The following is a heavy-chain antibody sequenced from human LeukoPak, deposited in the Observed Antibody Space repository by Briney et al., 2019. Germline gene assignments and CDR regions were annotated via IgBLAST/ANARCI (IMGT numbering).Heavy chain of an antibody. CDR1: ESTVSGNH. CDR2: IHSGGST. V-gene: IGHV3-66*01. Sequence: GGSLRLSCAASESTVSGNHMNWVRQAPGKGLEWVSVIHSGGSTYYTDSVKGRFTISRDNSKSTLYLQMNSLRAEDTAVYYCAKALWFGEYGFDYWGQGTLVTVSS. D-gene: IGHD3-10*01. J-gene: IGHJ4*02. CDR3: AKALWFGEYGFDY.